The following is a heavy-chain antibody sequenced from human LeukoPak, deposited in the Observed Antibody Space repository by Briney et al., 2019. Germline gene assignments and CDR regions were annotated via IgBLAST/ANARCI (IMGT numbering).Heavy chain of an antibody. CDR3: ARDGSSSYFDY. J-gene: IGHJ4*02. CDR2: ISSSSSYI. V-gene: IGHV3-21*01. Sequence: GGSLRLSCAASGFTFSNAWMSWVRQAPGKGLEWVSSISSSSSYIYYADSVKGRFTISRDNAKNSLYLQMNSLRAEDTAVYYCARDGSSSYFDYWGQGTLVTVSS. D-gene: IGHD6-13*01. CDR1: GFTFSNAW.